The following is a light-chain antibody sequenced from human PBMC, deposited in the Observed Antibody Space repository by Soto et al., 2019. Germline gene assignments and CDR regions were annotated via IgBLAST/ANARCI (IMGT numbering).Light chain of an antibody. J-gene: IGKJ1*01. Sequence: EIVLTQSPGTLSLSPGERATLSCRSSQSVSSNYLAWYQQKPDQAPRLVIYDVSGRATGIQDRFSGSGYGTDFTLAISRLEPEDCAVYYCQQYGRSPTFGQGTKVEIK. CDR1: QSVSSNY. V-gene: IGKV3-20*01. CDR2: DVS. CDR3: QQYGRSPT.